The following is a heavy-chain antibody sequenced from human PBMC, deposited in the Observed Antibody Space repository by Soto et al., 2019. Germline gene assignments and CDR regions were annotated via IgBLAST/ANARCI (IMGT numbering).Heavy chain of an antibody. CDR2: ISYDGSNK. J-gene: IGHJ4*02. Sequence: VQLVESGGGVVQPGRSLRLSCAASGFTFSSYAMHWVRQAPGKGLEWVAVISYDGSNKYYADSVKGRFTISRDNSKNTLYLQMNSLRAEDTAVYYCARGVELMVLDYWGQGTLVTVSS. CDR1: GFTFSSYA. CDR3: ARGVELMVLDY. V-gene: IGHV3-30-3*01. D-gene: IGHD2-8*01.